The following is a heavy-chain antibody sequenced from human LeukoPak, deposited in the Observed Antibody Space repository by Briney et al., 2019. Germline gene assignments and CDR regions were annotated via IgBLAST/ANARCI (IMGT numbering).Heavy chain of an antibody. CDR3: AKGPYYDFWSGYDISLDY. CDR1: GFTFSSYA. V-gene: IGHV3-23*01. CDR2: ISGSGGST. D-gene: IGHD3-3*01. J-gene: IGHJ4*02. Sequence: GGSLRLSCAASGFTFSSYAMTWVLQAPGKGLEWVSAISGSGGSTYYADSVKGRFTISRDNSKNTLYLQMNSLRADYTAVYYCAKGPYYDFWSGYDISLDYWGQGTLVTVSS.